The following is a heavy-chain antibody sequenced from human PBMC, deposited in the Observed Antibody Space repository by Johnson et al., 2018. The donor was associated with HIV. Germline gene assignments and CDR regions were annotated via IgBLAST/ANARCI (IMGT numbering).Heavy chain of an antibody. J-gene: IGHJ3*02. CDR2: ISSCGSTI. D-gene: IGHD1-7*01. CDR1: GLTFSSYA. CDR3: ARDRAWNYEGAFDI. V-gene: IGHV3-48*04. Sequence: VQLVESGGGVVQPGRSLRLSCAASGLTFSSYAMHWVRQAPGKGLEWVSYISSCGSTIYYVDSVKGRFTISRDNAKNSLYLQMNSLRAEDTAVYYCARDRAWNYEGAFDIWGQGTMVTVSS.